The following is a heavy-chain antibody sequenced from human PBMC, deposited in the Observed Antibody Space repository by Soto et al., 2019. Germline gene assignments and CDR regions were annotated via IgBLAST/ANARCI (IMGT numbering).Heavy chain of an antibody. Sequence: EVQLVESGGGLVQPGGSLRLSCAASGFTFSSYSMNWVRQAPGKGLEWVSYISSSSSTIYYADSVKGRFTISRDNAKNALYLPMNSLRDEDTAVYYCARPAGIAALPRAYYYYGMDVWGQGTTVTVSS. CDR2: ISSSSSTI. V-gene: IGHV3-48*02. D-gene: IGHD6-6*01. CDR1: GFTFSSYS. CDR3: ARPAGIAALPRAYYYYGMDV. J-gene: IGHJ6*02.